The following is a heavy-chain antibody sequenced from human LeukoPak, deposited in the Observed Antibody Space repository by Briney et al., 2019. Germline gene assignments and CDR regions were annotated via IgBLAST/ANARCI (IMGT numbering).Heavy chain of an antibody. CDR2: ISSSSNTI. CDR3: ASGLYSGYLFDF. D-gene: IGHD5-12*01. CDR1: GFTFSSYS. J-gene: IGHJ4*02. V-gene: IGHV3-48*02. Sequence: GGSLRLSCVACGFTFSSYSMNWVRQAPGKGLEWVSYISSSSNTIYYADSVKGRFTSSRDNAKNSLYLHMNGLRDDDTAVYYCASGLYSGYLFDFWGQGTLVTVSS.